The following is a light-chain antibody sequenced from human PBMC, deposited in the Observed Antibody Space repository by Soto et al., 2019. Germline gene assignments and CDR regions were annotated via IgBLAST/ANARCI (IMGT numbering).Light chain of an antibody. CDR3: CSYAGSRTLNWR. CDR2: EVS. J-gene: IGLJ3*02. V-gene: IGLV2-23*02. Sequence: QSALTQPASVSGSPGQSITISCTGTSSDVGSYNLVSWYQQHPGKAPKLMIYEVSKRPSGVSNRFSGSKSGNTASLTISGLQAEDEANYYCCSYAGSRTLNWRFGGGTKLTVL. CDR1: SSDVGSYNL.